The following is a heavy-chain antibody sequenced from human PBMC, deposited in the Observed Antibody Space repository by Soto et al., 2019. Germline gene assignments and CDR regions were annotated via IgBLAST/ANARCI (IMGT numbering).Heavy chain of an antibody. D-gene: IGHD3-10*01. CDR2: ISGGGDNT. Sequence: EVQLLESGGGLVQPGGSLRLSCAASAFTFSRFAMSWVRQTQGNGLEWVSAISGGGDNTFYADSVKGRFTISRDNSKNTLYLQMNGLRVEDTAVYYCAKGLSGSGAYQWFDPWGQGTLVTVSS. J-gene: IGHJ5*02. V-gene: IGHV3-23*01. CDR3: AKGLSGSGAYQWFDP. CDR1: AFTFSRFA.